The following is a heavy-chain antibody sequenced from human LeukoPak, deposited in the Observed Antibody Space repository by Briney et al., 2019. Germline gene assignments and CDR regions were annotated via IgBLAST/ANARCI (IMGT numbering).Heavy chain of an antibody. CDR1: GYTFTSYY. Sequence: ASVKLSCKASGYTFTSYYLHWVRQAPGQGLEWMGWINTNTGNPTYAQGFTGRFVFSLDTSVSTAYLQISSLKAEDTAVYYCARKSDDILTGYWYFDYWGQGTLVTVSS. CDR3: ARKSDDILTGYWYFDY. V-gene: IGHV7-4-1*02. J-gene: IGHJ4*02. D-gene: IGHD3-9*01. CDR2: INTNTGNP.